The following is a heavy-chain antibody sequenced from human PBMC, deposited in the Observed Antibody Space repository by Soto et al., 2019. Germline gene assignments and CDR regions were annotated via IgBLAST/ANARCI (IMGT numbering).Heavy chain of an antibody. CDR2: IIPIFGTA. CDR1: GGPLISYA. Sequence: SVKVACKASGGPLISYAIIWVRQAPGQGLEWMGGIIPIFGTANYAQKFQCRVTITADESTSTAYMELSSLRSEDTAVYYCANCLSGSLSGVYWFDPCGQRTLVTVSS. CDR3: ANCLSGSLSGVYWFDP. D-gene: IGHD1-26*01. V-gene: IGHV1-69*01. J-gene: IGHJ5*02.